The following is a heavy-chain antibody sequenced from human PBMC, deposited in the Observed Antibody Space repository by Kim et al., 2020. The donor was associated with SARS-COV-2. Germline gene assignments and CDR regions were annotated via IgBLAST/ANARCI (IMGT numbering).Heavy chain of an antibody. J-gene: IGHJ5*02. V-gene: IGHV3-7*03. D-gene: IGHD2-2*02. Sequence: GGSLRLSCAASGSTFSCCWMTWVRQAPGKGLEWVATIKEDGSEKYYEDSVKGRFSISRDNAKNSLSLQMNSLKAEDTAVYYCMSEYTGGSWGQGTLVTVSS. CDR1: GSTFSCCW. CDR3: MSEYTGGS. CDR2: IKEDGSEK.